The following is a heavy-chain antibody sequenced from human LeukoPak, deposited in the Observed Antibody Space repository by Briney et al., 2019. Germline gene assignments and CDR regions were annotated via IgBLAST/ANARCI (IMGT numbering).Heavy chain of an antibody. CDR1: GGSISSSNW. J-gene: IGHJ5*02. CDR2: IYHSGST. Sequence: PSGTLSLTCAVSGGSISSSNWWSWVRQPPGKGLEWIGEIYHSGSTNYNPSLKSRVTISVDKSKNQFSLKLSSVTAADTAVYYCASSPSESYYYDSSGYYPWGQGTLVTVSS. CDR3: ASSPSESYYYDSSGYYP. V-gene: IGHV4-4*02. D-gene: IGHD3-22*01.